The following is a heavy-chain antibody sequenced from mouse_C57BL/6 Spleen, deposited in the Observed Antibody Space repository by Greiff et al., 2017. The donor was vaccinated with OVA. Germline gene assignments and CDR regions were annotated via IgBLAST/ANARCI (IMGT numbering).Heavy chain of an antibody. CDR3: ARWATTPRYFDV. Sequence: DVKLVESGGGLVKPGGSLKLSCAASGFTFSSYAMSWVRQTPEKRLEWVATISDGGSYTYYPDNVKGRFTISRDNAKNNLYLQMSHLKSEDTAMYYCARWATTPRYFDVWGTGTTVTVSS. J-gene: IGHJ1*03. D-gene: IGHD1-1*01. CDR2: ISDGGSYT. V-gene: IGHV5-4*03. CDR1: GFTFSSYA.